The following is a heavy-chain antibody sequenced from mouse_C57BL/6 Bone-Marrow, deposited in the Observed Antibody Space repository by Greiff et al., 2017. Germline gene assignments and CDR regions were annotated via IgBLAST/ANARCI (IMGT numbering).Heavy chain of an antibody. CDR2: IDPENGDT. Sequence: EVKLVESGAELVRPGASVKLSCTASGFNIKDDYMHWVKQRPEQGLEWIGRIDPENGDTEYASKFQGKATRTADTSSNTAYLLLSSLTSVDTAVYYCTTCSVAMDYWGQGTSVTVSS. V-gene: IGHV14-4*01. CDR1: GFNIKDDY. CDR3: TTCSVAMDY. J-gene: IGHJ4*01.